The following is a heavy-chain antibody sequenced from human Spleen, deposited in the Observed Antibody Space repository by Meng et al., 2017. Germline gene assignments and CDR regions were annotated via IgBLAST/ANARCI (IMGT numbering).Heavy chain of an antibody. J-gene: IGHJ4*02. Sequence: QVQPVQSGPEEKKPGASVQVSCKASDYTFTGYGVSWVRQAPGQGLEWMAWLGAHDGDTSHAPKFQGRVTVSADRPTATAYMELRSLRSDDTAVYYCARGTPGRSYSDYWGQGTLVTVSS. V-gene: IGHV1-18*01. D-gene: IGHD3-10*01. CDR1: DYTFTGYG. CDR3: ARGTPGRSYSDY. CDR2: LGAHDGDT.